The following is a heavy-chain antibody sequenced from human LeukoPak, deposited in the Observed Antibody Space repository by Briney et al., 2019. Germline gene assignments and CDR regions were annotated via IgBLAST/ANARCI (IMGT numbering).Heavy chain of an antibody. J-gene: IGHJ4*02. D-gene: IGHD3-22*01. CDR2: ISSSSSTI. CDR3: ARVLADEYYYDSSGYRGYYFDY. CDR1: GFTFSSYS. Sequence: PGGSLRLSCAASGFTFSSYSMNWVRQAPGKGLEWVSYISSSSSTIYYADSVKGRFTISRDNAKNSLYLQMNSLRAEDTAVYYCARVLADEYYYDSSGYRGYYFDYWGQGTLVTVSS. V-gene: IGHV3-48*04.